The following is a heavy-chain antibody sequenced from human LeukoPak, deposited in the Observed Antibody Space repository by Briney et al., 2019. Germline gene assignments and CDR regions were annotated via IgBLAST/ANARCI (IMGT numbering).Heavy chain of an antibody. CDR2: ISGSGGST. CDR1: GFTFSSYA. CDR3: ARDPYNGNYGDSYYYYMDV. D-gene: IGHD1-26*01. V-gene: IGHV3-23*01. Sequence: GGSLRLSCAASGFTFSSYAMSWVRQAPGKGLEWVLAISGSGGSTYYADSVKGRFTISRDNAKNSLYLQMNSLRAEDTAIYYCARDPYNGNYGDSYYYYMDVWGKGTTVTISS. J-gene: IGHJ6*03.